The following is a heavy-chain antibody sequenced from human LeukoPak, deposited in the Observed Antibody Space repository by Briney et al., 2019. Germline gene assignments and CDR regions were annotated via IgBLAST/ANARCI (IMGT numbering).Heavy chain of an antibody. CDR3: ARVGCSSTSCPPYYYYYMDV. D-gene: IGHD2-2*01. CDR1: GGTFSSYA. V-gene: IGHV1-69*13. J-gene: IGHJ6*03. Sequence: GASVKVSCKASGGTFSSYAISWVRQAPGQGLEWMGGIIPIFGTANYAQKFQGRVTITADESTSTAYMELSSLRSEDTAVYYCARVGCSSTSCPPYYYYYMDVWGKGATVTVSS. CDR2: IIPIFGTA.